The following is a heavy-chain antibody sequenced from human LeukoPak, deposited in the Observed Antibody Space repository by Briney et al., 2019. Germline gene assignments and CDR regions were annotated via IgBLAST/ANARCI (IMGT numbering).Heavy chain of an antibody. CDR3: ARGRGGYSSSRGYFDY. V-gene: IGHV4-34*01. J-gene: IGHJ4*02. Sequence: SETLSLTCAVYGGSFSGYYWSWIRQPPGKGLEWIGEINHSGSTNYNPSLMSRVTISVDTSKNQFSLKLSSVTAADTAVYYCARGRGGYSSSRGYFDYWGQGTLVTVSS. D-gene: IGHD6-6*01. CDR1: GGSFSGYY. CDR2: INHSGST.